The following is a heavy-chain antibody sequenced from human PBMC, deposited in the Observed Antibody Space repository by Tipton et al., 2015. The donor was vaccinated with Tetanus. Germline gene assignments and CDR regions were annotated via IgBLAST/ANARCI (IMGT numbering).Heavy chain of an antibody. J-gene: IGHJ6*02. CDR3: ARELDCSGGGCYSYGLDV. CDR1: GGSISDNKYY. V-gene: IGHV3-33*01. CDR2: LWFDGGDE. Sequence: LSLTCTVSGGSISDNKYYWGWIRQAPGKGLEWVAVLWFDGGDEYYADSVKGRFTISRDNSKNTVYLQMNSLRAEDTAVYYCARELDCSGGGCYSYGLDVWGQGTTVTVSS. D-gene: IGHD2-15*01.